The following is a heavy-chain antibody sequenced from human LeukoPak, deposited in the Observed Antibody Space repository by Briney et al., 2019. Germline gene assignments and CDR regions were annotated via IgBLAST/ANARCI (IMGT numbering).Heavy chain of an antibody. CDR1: GVSMSSYY. CDR2: IYYSGST. J-gene: IGHJ4*02. CDR3: ARHLRGYSYGSFDS. Sequence: SETLSLTCTVSGVSMSSYYWSWIRQPPGKGLEWIGYIYYSGSTNYNPSLKTRGTISVDTSKNQFSLKLSSVTAADTAVYYCARHLRGYSYGSFDSWGQGTLVTVSS. D-gene: IGHD5-18*01. V-gene: IGHV4-59*08.